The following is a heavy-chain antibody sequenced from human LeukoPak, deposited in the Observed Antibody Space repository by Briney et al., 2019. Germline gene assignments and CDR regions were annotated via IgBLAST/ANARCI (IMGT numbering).Heavy chain of an antibody. J-gene: IGHJ4*02. Sequence: PSGRSLRLSCLASAFSFSAYEMNWVRQPPRKGLEWGSYIAGSNPRTYYPDSVKGRFTIFSDNAKNSLYLQMNSLRAEDTALSYCTTLGYHLDSWGQGPLVTVSS. D-gene: IGHD3-22*01. CDR2: IAGSNPRT. CDR3: TTLGYHLDS. V-gene: IGHV3-48*03. CDR1: AFSFSAYE.